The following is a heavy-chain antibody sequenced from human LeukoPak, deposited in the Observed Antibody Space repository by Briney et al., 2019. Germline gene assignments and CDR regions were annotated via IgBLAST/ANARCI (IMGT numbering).Heavy chain of an antibody. D-gene: IGHD2-2*02. CDR2: ISFDGSNK. CDR1: GFTFTNYA. CDR3: ARDYTLFPHWYFAL. J-gene: IGHJ2*01. V-gene: IGHV3-30*04. Sequence: GGSLRLSCAASGFTFTNYAIHWVRQAPGRWLEWVAVISFDGSNKYYGDSVKGRFTISRDNSKNTLYLQMNSLRAEDTAVYYCARDYTLFPHWYFALRGRGTLVTVSS.